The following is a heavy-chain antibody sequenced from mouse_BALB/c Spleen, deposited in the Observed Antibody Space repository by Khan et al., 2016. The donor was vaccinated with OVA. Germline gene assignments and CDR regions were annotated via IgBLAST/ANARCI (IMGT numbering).Heavy chain of an antibody. Sequence: EVQLVESGAELVKPGASVKLSCTASGFNINDTYIHWVKRRPEQGLEWIGRITPANGNTEYDPKFQGKATMRADKSSSTAYMQLSSLTSEDSAVYYCARRGLFGIFAYWGQGTLVTVSA. CDR3: ARRGLFGIFAY. CDR2: ITPANGNT. J-gene: IGHJ3*01. V-gene: IGHV14-3*02. CDR1: GFNINDTY. D-gene: IGHD1-1*02.